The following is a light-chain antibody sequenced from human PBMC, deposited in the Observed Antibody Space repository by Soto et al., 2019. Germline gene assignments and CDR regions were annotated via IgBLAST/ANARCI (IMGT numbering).Light chain of an antibody. Sequence: MVLTHSPSTLSSFPFYRVTLSCRASQAVNTRLASYQHKPGQAPRLLIYLASNRAAGVPARFSGSGSGTDFTLTISDVEPEDFAVYYCHQRQSWPRTFGQGTKVDI. J-gene: IGKJ1*01. V-gene: IGKV3-11*01. CDR1: QAVNTR. CDR2: LAS. CDR3: HQRQSWPRT.